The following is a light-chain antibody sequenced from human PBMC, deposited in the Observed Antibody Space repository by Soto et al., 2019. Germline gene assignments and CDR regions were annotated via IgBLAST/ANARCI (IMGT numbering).Light chain of an antibody. CDR1: SSDVGGYNF. CDR2: EVN. J-gene: IGLJ2*01. Sequence: QSVLTQPASVSGSPGQSIAISCTGTSSDVGGYNFVSWYQQHPGKAPKLMIYEVNNRPSGVSNRFSGSKSGNTASLTISGLQAEDEADYYFSSYTSSGTWVFGGGTKLTVL. CDR3: SSYTSSGTWV. V-gene: IGLV2-14*01.